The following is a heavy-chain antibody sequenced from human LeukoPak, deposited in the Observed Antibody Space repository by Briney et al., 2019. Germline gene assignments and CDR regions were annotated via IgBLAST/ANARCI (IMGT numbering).Heavy chain of an antibody. CDR2: ISGSDGDT. CDR3: AKGGEYCSGGSCYDYWYFDL. D-gene: IGHD2-15*01. V-gene: IGHV3-23*01. J-gene: IGHJ2*01. CDR1: GFTFSSYA. Sequence: GGSLRLSCAVSGFTFSSYAMSWVRQAPGKGLEWVSAISGSDGDTDYADSVKGRFTISRDNSENTLYLQMNSLRAEDTAVYYCAKGGEYCSGGSCYDYWYFDLWGRGTLVTVSS.